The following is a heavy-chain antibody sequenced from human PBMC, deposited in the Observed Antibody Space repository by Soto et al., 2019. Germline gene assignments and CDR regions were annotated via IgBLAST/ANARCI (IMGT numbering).Heavy chain of an antibody. D-gene: IGHD4-4*01. V-gene: IGHV3-33*01. Sequence: QMQLVESGGGVVQPGRSLRLSCAASGFSFSNYAMHWVRQAPGKGLEWVAVIWNDGTNKFYADSVRGRFTISRVNSENTLFFYMNSLRAEDTAVYYCARDLHNNYFYYYGMDVWGQGTTVTVSS. CDR2: IWNDGTNK. CDR3: ARDLHNNYFYYYGMDV. J-gene: IGHJ6*02. CDR1: GFSFSNYA.